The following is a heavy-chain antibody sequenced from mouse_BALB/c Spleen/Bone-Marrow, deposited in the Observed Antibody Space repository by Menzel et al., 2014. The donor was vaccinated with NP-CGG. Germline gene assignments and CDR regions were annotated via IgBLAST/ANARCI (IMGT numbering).Heavy chain of an antibody. D-gene: IGHD1-1*01. Sequence: VQLQQSGPELVKPGASVKISCKASGYAFSSSWMNWVKQRPGQGLEWIGRIYPGDGDTNYNGKFKGKATLTADKSSSTAYMQLSSPTSVDSAVYFCARLRDAMDYWGQGTSVTVSS. J-gene: IGHJ4*01. CDR2: IYPGDGDT. V-gene: IGHV1-82*01. CDR1: GYAFSSSW. CDR3: ARLRDAMDY.